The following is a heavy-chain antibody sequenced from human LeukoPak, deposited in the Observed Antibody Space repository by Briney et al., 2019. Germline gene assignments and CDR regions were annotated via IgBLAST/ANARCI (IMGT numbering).Heavy chain of an antibody. D-gene: IGHD1-1*01. V-gene: IGHV3-13*01. CDR2: IGTASDT. J-gene: IGHJ6*03. CDR1: GFTFSSFD. CDR3: ARGPPRGKYYYMDV. Sequence: GGSLRLSCAASGFTFSSFDIHWVRQPTGQGLEWVSTIGTASDTYYPGSVEGRFTRSRDNAKNSLYLQMNSLTAGDTAVCYCARGPPRGKYYYMDVWGKGTTVTVSS.